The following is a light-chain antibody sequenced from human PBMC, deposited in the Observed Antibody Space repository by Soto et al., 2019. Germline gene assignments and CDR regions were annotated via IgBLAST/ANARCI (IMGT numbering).Light chain of an antibody. CDR1: ISDVGSYNY. V-gene: IGLV2-14*03. Sequence: QSALTQPASVSGSPGQSITISCTGTISDVGSYNYVSWYQQYPGKAPKLMIYDVSTRPSGVSDGFSGSKSGNTASLTISGLRAEDEADYYCGSYTTSSNYVFGTGTKVTVL. CDR3: GSYTTSSNYV. CDR2: DVS. J-gene: IGLJ1*01.